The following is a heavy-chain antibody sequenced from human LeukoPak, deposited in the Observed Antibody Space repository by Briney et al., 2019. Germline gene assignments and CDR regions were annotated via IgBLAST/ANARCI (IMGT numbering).Heavy chain of an antibody. CDR1: GYTFSSYG. D-gene: IGHD5-18*01. J-gene: IGHJ4*02. CDR3: ARDTHRYADHFDY. Sequence: ASVKVPCKASGYTFSSYGITWVRQAPGQGLEWMGWISGYNGNTNYAQNLQGRVTMTTDTSTSTAYMELRSLRSDDTAVYYCARDTHRYADHFDYWGQGTLVTVSS. V-gene: IGHV1-18*01. CDR2: ISGYNGNT.